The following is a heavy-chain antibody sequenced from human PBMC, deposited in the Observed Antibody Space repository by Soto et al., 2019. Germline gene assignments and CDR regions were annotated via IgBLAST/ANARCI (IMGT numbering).Heavy chain of an antibody. J-gene: IGHJ5*02. CDR3: AREGQHYYGSGSYYNGYNWFDP. CDR2: IYYSGST. CDR1: GGSVSSGSYY. Sequence: SETLSLTCTVSGGSVSSGSYYWSWIRQPPGKGLEWIGYIYYSGSTNYNPSLKSRVTISVDTSKNQFSLKLSSVTAADTAVYYCAREGQHYYGSGSYYNGYNWFDPWGQGTLVTVSS. V-gene: IGHV4-61*01. D-gene: IGHD3-10*01.